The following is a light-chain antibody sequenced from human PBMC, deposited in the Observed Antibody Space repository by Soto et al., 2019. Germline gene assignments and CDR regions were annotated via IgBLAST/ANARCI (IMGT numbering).Light chain of an antibody. CDR3: QQYATLPLT. J-gene: IGKJ4*01. V-gene: IGKV3-20*01. CDR1: QYIDY. Sequence: EIVLTQSPGTLSLSPGERATLFCRASQYIDYLAWYQHRRGQAPRLLLLGASTRAPGIPDRFSGGGYATDFTLTISRLEPEDVAVYYCQQYATLPLTFGGGTRVET. CDR2: GAS.